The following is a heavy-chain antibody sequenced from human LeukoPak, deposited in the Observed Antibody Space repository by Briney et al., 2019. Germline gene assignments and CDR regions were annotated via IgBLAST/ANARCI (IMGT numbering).Heavy chain of an antibody. V-gene: IGHV4-59*01. J-gene: IGHJ5*02. CDR1: GGSISSYY. Sequence: SETLSLTCTVSGGSISSYYWSWIRQPPGKGLEWIGYISYSGSTNFNPSLKSRVTISVDTSKNQFSVKLSSVTAADTAVYYCAREGTAGTNLNWFDPWGQGTLVTVS. D-gene: IGHD1-1*01. CDR2: ISYSGST. CDR3: AREGTAGTNLNWFDP.